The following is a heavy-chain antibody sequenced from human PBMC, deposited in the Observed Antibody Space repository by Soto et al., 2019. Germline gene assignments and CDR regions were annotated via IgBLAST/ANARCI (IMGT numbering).Heavy chain of an antibody. J-gene: IGHJ4*02. V-gene: IGHV4-30-4*01. D-gene: IGHD1-26*01. CDR2: IYYSGST. Sequence: SETRSLTCTVSGGSISRGDYYWSWIRQPPGKGLEWIGYIYYSGSTYYNPSLKSRVTISVDTSKNQFSLKLSSVTAADTAVYYCARSMRGSYYHYWGQGTLVTVS. CDR3: ARSMRGSYYHY. CDR1: GGSISRGDYY.